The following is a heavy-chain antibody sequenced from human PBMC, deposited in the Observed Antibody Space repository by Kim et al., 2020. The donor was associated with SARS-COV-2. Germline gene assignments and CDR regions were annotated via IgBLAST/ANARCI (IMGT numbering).Heavy chain of an antibody. CDR2: INPSGGST. CDR1: GYTSTSYY. Sequence: ASVKVSCKASGYTSTSYYMHWVRQAPGQGLEWMGIINPSGGSTSYAQKFQGRVTMTRDTSTSTVYMELSSLRSEDTAVYYCAREPRRAVAGLVSGGMDVWGQGTTVTVSS. J-gene: IGHJ6*02. D-gene: IGHD6-19*01. CDR3: AREPRRAVAGLVSGGMDV. V-gene: IGHV1-46*01.